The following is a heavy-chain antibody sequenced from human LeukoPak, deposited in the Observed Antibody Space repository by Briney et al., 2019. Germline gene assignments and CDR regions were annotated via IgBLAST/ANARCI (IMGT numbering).Heavy chain of an antibody. D-gene: IGHD2-8*01. Sequence: PGGSLRLSCAGSGFTFGRYWMSWVRQAPGKGLEWVASINQGGSRLHYLDSVTGRFIISRDDAQNSLFLQMTRLSVDDTAFYYCARLKDDVTKLDYWGQGTLVSVSS. J-gene: IGHJ4*02. V-gene: IGHV3-7*01. CDR2: INQGGSRL. CDR1: GFTFGRYW. CDR3: ARLKDDVTKLDY.